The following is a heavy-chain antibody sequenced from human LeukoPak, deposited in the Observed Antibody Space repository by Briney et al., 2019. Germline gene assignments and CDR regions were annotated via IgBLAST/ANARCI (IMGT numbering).Heavy chain of an antibody. V-gene: IGHV4-59*11. Sequence: SSETLSLTCTVSGGSISSHYWSWIRQPPGKGLEWIGYIYYSGSTNYNPSLKSRVTISVDTSKNQFSLKLSSVTAADTAVYYCARSILTGYPPKAHFDYWGQGTLVTVSS. CDR2: IYYSGST. J-gene: IGHJ4*02. CDR1: GGSISSHY. CDR3: ARSILTGYPPKAHFDY. D-gene: IGHD3-9*01.